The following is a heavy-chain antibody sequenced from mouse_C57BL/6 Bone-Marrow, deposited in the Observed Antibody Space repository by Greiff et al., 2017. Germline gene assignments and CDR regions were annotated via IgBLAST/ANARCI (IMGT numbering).Heavy chain of an antibody. J-gene: IGHJ4*01. CDR3: ARETAQATFYAMDY. V-gene: IGHV1-81*01. D-gene: IGHD3-2*02. Sequence: QVQLKESGAELARPGASVKLSCKASGYTFTSYGISWVKQRTGQGLEWIGEIYPRSGNTYYNEKFKGKATLTADKSSSTAYMELRSLTSEDSAVYFCARETAQATFYAMDYWGQGTSVTVSS. CDR2: IYPRSGNT. CDR1: GYTFTSYG.